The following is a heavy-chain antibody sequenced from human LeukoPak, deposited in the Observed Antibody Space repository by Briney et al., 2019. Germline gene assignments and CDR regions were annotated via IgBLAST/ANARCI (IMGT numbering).Heavy chain of an antibody. J-gene: IGHJ5*02. CDR1: GYSFTSYW. D-gene: IGHD6-19*01. V-gene: IGHV5-51*01. Sequence: GESLKISCKGSGYSFTSYWIGWVRQMPGKGLEWMGIIYPGDSDTRYSPSFQGRVTISADKSISTAYLQWSSLKVSDTAMYYCASLKYSSGWYPPAGWFDPWGQGTLVTVSS. CDR3: ASLKYSSGWYPPAGWFDP. CDR2: IYPGDSDT.